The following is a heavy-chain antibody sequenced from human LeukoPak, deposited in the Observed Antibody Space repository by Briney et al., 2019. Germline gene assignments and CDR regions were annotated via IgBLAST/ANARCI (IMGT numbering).Heavy chain of an antibody. CDR3: ARGDPTVTAVDY. J-gene: IGHJ4*02. Sequence: ASVKVSCKASGYKFTNYGISWVRQAPGQGLEWMGWISPYNGNTIYAQKLQGRVTMTTDTSTSTAYMELRSLRSDDTAVYHCARGDPTVTAVDYWGQGTLVTVSS. D-gene: IGHD4-17*01. V-gene: IGHV1-18*01. CDR1: GYKFTNYG. CDR2: ISPYNGNT.